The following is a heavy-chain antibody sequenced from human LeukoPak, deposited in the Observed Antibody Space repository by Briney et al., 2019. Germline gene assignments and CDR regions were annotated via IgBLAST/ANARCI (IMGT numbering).Heavy chain of an antibody. V-gene: IGHV3-33*01. CDR2: IWYDGSNK. Sequence: GRSLRLSCAASGFTSSSYGMHWVRQAPGKGLEWVAVIWYDGSNKYYADSVKGRFTISRDNSKNTLYLQMNSLRAEDTAVYYCARVQCSSTSCYGFHYYYGMDVWGQGTTVTVSS. J-gene: IGHJ6*02. CDR1: GFTSSSYG. D-gene: IGHD2-2*01. CDR3: ARVQCSSTSCYGFHYYYGMDV.